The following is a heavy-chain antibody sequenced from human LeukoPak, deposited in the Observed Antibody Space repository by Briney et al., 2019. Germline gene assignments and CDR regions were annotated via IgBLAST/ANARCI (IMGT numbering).Heavy chain of an antibody. Sequence: GESLKISCKGSGYSFTNYWIGWVRQMPGKGLEWMGIIYPGDSDTRYSPSFQGQVTISADKSISTAYLQWSSLKASDTAMYYCARHASSGADAFDIWGQGTMVTVSS. D-gene: IGHD3-22*01. CDR3: ARHASSGADAFDI. J-gene: IGHJ3*02. V-gene: IGHV5-51*01. CDR1: GYSFTNYW. CDR2: IYPGDSDT.